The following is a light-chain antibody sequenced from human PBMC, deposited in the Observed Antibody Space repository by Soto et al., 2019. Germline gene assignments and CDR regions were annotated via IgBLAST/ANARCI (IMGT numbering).Light chain of an antibody. V-gene: IGKV3-20*01. CDR2: GTS. CDR1: QSVSSSY. J-gene: IGKJ4*01. CDR3: QQYGTSALT. Sequence: IVLTQSPGTLSLSPGERATLSCRASQSVSSSYLVWYQQRPGQPPRLLIYGTSNRAAGIPDRFSGSGSGTDFTLTIYRLEPEDSAVYYCQQYGTSALTFGGGTKVXIK.